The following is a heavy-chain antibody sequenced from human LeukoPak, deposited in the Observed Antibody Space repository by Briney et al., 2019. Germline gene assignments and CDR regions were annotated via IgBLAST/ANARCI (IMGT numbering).Heavy chain of an antibody. Sequence: PGGSLRLSCAASGFTFSSYEMNWVRQAPGKGLEWVSYISSSGSTIYYADSVKGRFTISRDNAKNSLYLQMNSLRAEDTAVYYCARAPGIAVAGTLYWGQGTLVTVSS. CDR3: ARAPGIAVAGTLY. V-gene: IGHV3-48*03. J-gene: IGHJ4*02. CDR1: GFTFSSYE. D-gene: IGHD6-19*01. CDR2: ISSSGSTI.